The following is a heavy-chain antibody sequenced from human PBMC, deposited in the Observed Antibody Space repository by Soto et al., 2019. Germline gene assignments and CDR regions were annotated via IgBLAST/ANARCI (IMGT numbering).Heavy chain of an antibody. V-gene: IGHV1-69*13. CDR1: GGTFSSYA. CDR2: IIPIFGTA. Sequence: SVKVSCKASGGTFSSYAISWVRQAPGQGLEWMGGIIPIFGTANYAQKFQGRVTITADESTSTAYMELSSLRSEDTAVYYCVSILELRLWDYYYYYGMDVWGQGITVTVSS. D-gene: IGHD1-7*01. J-gene: IGHJ6*02. CDR3: VSILELRLWDYYYYYGMDV.